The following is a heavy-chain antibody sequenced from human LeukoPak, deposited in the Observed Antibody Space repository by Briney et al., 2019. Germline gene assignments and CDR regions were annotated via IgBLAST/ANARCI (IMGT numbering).Heavy chain of an antibody. V-gene: IGHV3-23*01. CDR1: GFTFSSYA. CDR3: AKAVAGIHTFDY. CDR2: ISNSGGTT. Sequence: GGSLRLSCAASGFTFSSYAMSWVRQAPGKGLEWVSTISNSGGTTYYADSVKGRFTISRDDSENTLYLQMNSLRAEDTAVYYCAKAVAGIHTFDYWGQGTLVTVSS. J-gene: IGHJ4*02. D-gene: IGHD6-19*01.